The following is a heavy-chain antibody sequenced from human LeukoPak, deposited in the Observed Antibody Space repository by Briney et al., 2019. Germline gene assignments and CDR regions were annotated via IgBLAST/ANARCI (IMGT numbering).Heavy chain of an antibody. Sequence: ASVKVSCKVSGDTLTELSIHWVRQAPGKGLEWMGGIIPIFGTANYAQKFQGRVTITTDESTSTAYMELSSLRSEDTAVYYCARGGGGGYDSSGYYFHTLPFDYWGQGTLVTVSS. CDR1: GDTLTELS. CDR2: IIPIFGTA. J-gene: IGHJ4*02. V-gene: IGHV1-69*05. CDR3: ARGGGGGYDSSGYYFHTLPFDY. D-gene: IGHD3-22*01.